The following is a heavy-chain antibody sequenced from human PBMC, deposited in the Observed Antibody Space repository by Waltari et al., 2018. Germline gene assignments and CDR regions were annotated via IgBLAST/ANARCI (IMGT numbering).Heavy chain of an antibody. V-gene: IGHV1-2*06. CDR3: ARSGGGTTTFGVAE. CDR2: INPNSGDT. Sequence: QVQLVQSGAEVKKSGASVKVSCKASGYTFTDFFIHWVRQAPGQGLEWMGRINPNSGDTTYAQRFQGRVTMTGDTSITTAYMELTGLISDDTAIYYCARSGGGTTTFGVAEWGQGSLVTVSS. D-gene: IGHD3-3*01. CDR1: GYTFTDFF. J-gene: IGHJ4*02.